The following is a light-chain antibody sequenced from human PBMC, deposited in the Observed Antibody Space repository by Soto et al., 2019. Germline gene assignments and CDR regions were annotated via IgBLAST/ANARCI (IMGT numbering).Light chain of an antibody. CDR1: RSDNGASNS. J-gene: IGLJ1*01. CDR2: EAT. Sequence: QSALTQPASVSGSPGQSITISCAGTRSDNGASNSVSWYQHLPGRSPTLIIYEATNRPSGVSERFSGSKAGDTASLTISGFQADDEAEYFCTSYKTDDTFVFGSGTKLTVL. V-gene: IGLV2-14*01. CDR3: TSYKTDDTFV.